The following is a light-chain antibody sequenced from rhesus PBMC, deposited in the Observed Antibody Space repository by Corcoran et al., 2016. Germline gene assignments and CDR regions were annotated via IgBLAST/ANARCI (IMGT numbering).Light chain of an antibody. J-gene: IGKJ2*01. CDR2: YAS. CDR3: QQYYNSPYS. CDR1: QGINNY. Sequence: DIQLTQSPSFLSASVGDRVTITCRASQGINNYLSWCQQRPGKAPKPLIDYASRLEPGVPSRFSGSGSGTEYTLTISSLQPEDIATYYCQQYYNSPYSFGQGTKVEIK. V-gene: IGKV1-66*01.